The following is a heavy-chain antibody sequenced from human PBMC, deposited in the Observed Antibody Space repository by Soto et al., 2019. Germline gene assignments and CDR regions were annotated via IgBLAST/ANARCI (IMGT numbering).Heavy chain of an antibody. CDR3: AREVVTERTLGYVDF. V-gene: IGHV1-69*06. Sequence: SVKVSCKASGGSFSSDAITWVRQAPGQGLEWIGEIIPMFDTTNYAPEFQGRVTITADTATTTVYMEVNRLTPDDTAVYYCAREVVTERTLGYVDFWGQGALVTVSS. J-gene: IGHJ4*02. D-gene: IGHD2-21*02. CDR1: GGSFSSDA. CDR2: IIPMFDTT.